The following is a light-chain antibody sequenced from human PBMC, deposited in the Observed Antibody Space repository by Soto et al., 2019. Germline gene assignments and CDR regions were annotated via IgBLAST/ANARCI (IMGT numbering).Light chain of an antibody. Sequence: EIVLTQSPGTLSLSPGERATLSCRASQSVSSSYLAWYQQKPGQAPRLLIYGASSRATGIPDRFSGSGSGTDFTLTISSLEPEDFAVYDCQQYGRTFGQGTKVEIQ. V-gene: IGKV3-20*01. CDR2: GAS. CDR1: QSVSSSY. J-gene: IGKJ1*01. CDR3: QQYGRT.